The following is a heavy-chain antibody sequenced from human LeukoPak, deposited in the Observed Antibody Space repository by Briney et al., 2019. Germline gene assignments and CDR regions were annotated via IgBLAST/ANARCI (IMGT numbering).Heavy chain of an antibody. CDR2: INSDGSST. Sequence: GGSLRLSCAASGFTFRSYGMHWVRQAPGKGLVWVSRINSDGSSTSYADSVKARFTISRDNAKNTLYLQMNSLRAEDTAVYYCARPISPRMYYYDSSGSDYWGQGTLVTVSS. D-gene: IGHD3-22*01. V-gene: IGHV3-74*01. CDR1: GFTFRSYG. CDR3: ARPISPRMYYYDSSGSDY. J-gene: IGHJ4*02.